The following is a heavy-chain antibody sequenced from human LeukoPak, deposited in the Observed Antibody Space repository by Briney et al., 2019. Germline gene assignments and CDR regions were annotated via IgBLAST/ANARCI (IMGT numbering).Heavy chain of an antibody. CDR1: GDTVPSNSAT. J-gene: IGHJ3*02. CDR3: ARIGHPWGIEDAFDI. V-gene: IGHV6-1*01. CDR2: TYYTSKWYS. D-gene: IGHD3-16*01. Sequence: SQTLSLTCAISGDTVPSNSATWNWIRQSPSRGLEWLGRTYYTSKWYSDYAVSVKSRITINPDTSKNQFSLQLNSVTPEDTAVYYCARIGHPWGIEDAFDIWGQGTMVTASS.